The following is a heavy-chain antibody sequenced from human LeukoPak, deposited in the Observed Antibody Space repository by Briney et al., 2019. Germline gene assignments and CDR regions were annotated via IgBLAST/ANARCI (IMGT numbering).Heavy chain of an antibody. CDR3: ARVFGATYYYGSGSYYNPLDY. Sequence: GASVKVSCKASGGTFSSYAISWVRQAPGQGLEWMGGIIPIFGTANYAQKFQGRVTITADESTSTAYMELSSLRSEDTAVYYCARVFGATYYYGSGSYYNPLDYWGQGTLVTVSS. J-gene: IGHJ4*02. CDR1: GGTFSSYA. CDR2: IIPIFGTA. V-gene: IGHV1-69*13. D-gene: IGHD3-10*01.